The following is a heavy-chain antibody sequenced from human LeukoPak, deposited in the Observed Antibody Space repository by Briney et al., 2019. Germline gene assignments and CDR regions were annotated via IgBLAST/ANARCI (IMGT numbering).Heavy chain of an antibody. CDR3: ARAYTEGSSWYDY. CDR2: ISYDGTSK. Sequence: GRSLRLSCAASGXTFSSYAMHWVRQAPGKGLEWVAVISYDGTSKYYADSVKGRFTISRDNSKNTLYLQMNSLRAEDTALYSCARAYTEGSSWYDYWGQGTLVTVSS. J-gene: IGHJ4*02. V-gene: IGHV3-30-3*01. CDR1: GXTFSSYA. D-gene: IGHD6-13*01.